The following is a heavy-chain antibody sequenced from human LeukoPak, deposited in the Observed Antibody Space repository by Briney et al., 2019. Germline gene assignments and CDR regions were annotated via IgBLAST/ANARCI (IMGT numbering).Heavy chain of an antibody. D-gene: IGHD6-19*01. CDR2: MNPNSGGT. CDR1: GYTFTSYD. V-gene: IGHV1-2*02. Sequence: ASVKVSCKASGYTFTSYDINWVRQATGQGLEWMGWMNPNSGGTNYAQKFQGRVTMTRDTSISTAYMELSRLRSDDTAAYYCARDRSAAVAGTQPDYYYYYGMDVWGQGTTVTVSS. CDR3: ARDRSAAVAGTQPDYYYYYGMDV. J-gene: IGHJ6*02.